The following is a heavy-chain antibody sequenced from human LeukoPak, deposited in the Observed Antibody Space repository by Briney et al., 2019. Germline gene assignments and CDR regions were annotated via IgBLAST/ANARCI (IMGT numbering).Heavy chain of an antibody. Sequence: SETLSLTCAVYGGSSSGYYWSWIRQPPGKGLEWIGEINHSGSTNYNPSLKSRVTISVDTSKNQFSLKLSSVTAADTAVYYCARGYIVVVTAGSNWFDPRGQGTLVTVSS. D-gene: IGHD2-21*02. CDR1: GGSSSGYY. CDR3: ARGYIVVVTAGSNWFDP. V-gene: IGHV4-34*01. CDR2: INHSGST. J-gene: IGHJ5*02.